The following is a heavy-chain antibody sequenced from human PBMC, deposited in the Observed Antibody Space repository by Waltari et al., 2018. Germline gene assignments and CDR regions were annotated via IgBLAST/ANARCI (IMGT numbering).Heavy chain of an antibody. CDR1: GGSFSGYY. V-gene: IGHV4-34*01. CDR3: ARGHLGRYSSSWYSSYYYYYMDV. Sequence: QVQLQQWGAGLLKPSETLSLTCAVYGGSFSGYYWSWIRQPPGKGLEWIGEINHSGSTNYNPSLKSRVTISVDTSKNQFSLKLSSVTAADTAVYYCARGHLGRYSSSWYSSYYYYYMDVWGKGTTVTVSS. CDR2: INHSGST. D-gene: IGHD6-13*01. J-gene: IGHJ6*03.